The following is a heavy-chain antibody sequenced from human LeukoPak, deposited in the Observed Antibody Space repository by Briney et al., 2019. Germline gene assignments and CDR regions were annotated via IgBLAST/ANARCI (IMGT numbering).Heavy chain of an antibody. Sequence: GGSLRLSCAASGFTFRSYAMSWVRQAPGKGLEWVSAISGSRGSTYYADSVKGRFTISRDNSKNTLYLQMNSLRAEDTAVYYCAKGFATYYYDSSGYVDFWGQGTLVTVSS. D-gene: IGHD3-22*01. CDR3: AKGFATYYYDSSGYVDF. CDR1: GFTFRSYA. V-gene: IGHV3-23*01. J-gene: IGHJ4*02. CDR2: ISGSRGST.